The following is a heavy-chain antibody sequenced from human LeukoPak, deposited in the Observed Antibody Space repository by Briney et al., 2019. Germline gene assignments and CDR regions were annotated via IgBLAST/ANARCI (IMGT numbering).Heavy chain of an antibody. CDR3: ARDYHQAYYDSSGYYLFDY. CDR2: ISSSSSYI. Sequence: GGSLRLSCAASGFTFSSYSMNWVRQAPGKGLEWVSSISSSSSYIYYADSVKGRFTISRDNAKNSLYLQMNSLRAEDTAVYYCARDYHQAYYDSSGYYLFDYWGQGTLVTVSS. J-gene: IGHJ4*02. D-gene: IGHD3-22*01. CDR1: GFTFSSYS. V-gene: IGHV3-21*01.